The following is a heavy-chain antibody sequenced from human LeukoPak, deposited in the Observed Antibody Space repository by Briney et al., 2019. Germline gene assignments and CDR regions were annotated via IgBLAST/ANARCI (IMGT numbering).Heavy chain of an antibody. V-gene: IGHV3-74*01. CDR1: GFTFSSDW. D-gene: IGHD1-26*01. CDR2: INPAGSST. J-gene: IGHJ5*02. Sequence: GGSLRLSCAASGFTFSSDWMHWVRQAPGQGLVWVSRINPAGSSTNYADSVRGRFTISRDNAMNTLYLHLNSLRAEDTAVYYCARGVRGSYGTDLWGQGTLVTVSS. CDR3: ARGVRGSYGTDL.